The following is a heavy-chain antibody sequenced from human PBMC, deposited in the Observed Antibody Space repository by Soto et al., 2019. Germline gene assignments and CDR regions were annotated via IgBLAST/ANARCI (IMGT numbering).Heavy chain of an antibody. V-gene: IGHV1-8*01. CDR3: ARAIFISKGYDSGWAIAP. J-gene: IGHJ5*02. CDR1: GYPFTSYH. Sequence: QVQLVQSGAEVKKPGASVKVSCKPSGYPFTSYHVNWVRQAPGQGLEWMGWMNPDSGSTDYALKFQGRLTMTRNTSMSTAYLELRSLTAEDTAMYYCARAIFISKGYDSGWAIAPCCQGNELIVSS. D-gene: IGHD6-19*01. CDR2: MNPDSGST.